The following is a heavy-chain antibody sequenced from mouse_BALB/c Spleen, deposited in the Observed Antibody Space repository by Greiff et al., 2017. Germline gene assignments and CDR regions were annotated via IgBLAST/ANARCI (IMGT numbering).Heavy chain of an antibody. CDR3: AREGGYDRFAY. D-gene: IGHD2-12*01. J-gene: IGHJ3*01. CDR1: GFNIKDYY. CDR2: IDPENGDT. Sequence: VQLKESGAELVRSGASVKLSCTASGFNIKDYYMHWVKQRPEQGLEWIGWIDPENGDTEYAPKFQGKATMTADTSSNTAYLQLSSLTSEDTAVYYCAREGGYDRFAYWGQGTLVTVSA. V-gene: IGHV14-4*02.